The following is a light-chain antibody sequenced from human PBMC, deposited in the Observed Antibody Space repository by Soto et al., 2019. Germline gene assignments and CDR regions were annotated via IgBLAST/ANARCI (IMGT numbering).Light chain of an antibody. J-gene: IGKJ1*01. CDR3: QQSLNPKT. Sequence: EIVLTQSPCTLSLSPGERATLSCRASESVSSIYVAWYQQKPGQAPTLLIYGASTRATGIPDRFSGSGSGTDFTLTIDRLEPEDFAVYYCQQSLNPKTFGQGTKVDI. CDR2: GAS. V-gene: IGKV3-20*01. CDR1: ESVSSIY.